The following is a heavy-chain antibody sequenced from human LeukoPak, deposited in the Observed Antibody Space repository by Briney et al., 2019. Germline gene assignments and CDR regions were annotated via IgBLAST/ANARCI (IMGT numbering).Heavy chain of an antibody. CDR3: AKGSGYCSSTSCGEWYFDL. J-gene: IGHJ2*01. V-gene: IGHV3-43D*04. CDR1: GFTFSSYA. D-gene: IGHD2-2*01. CDR2: ISWDGSST. Sequence: GGSLRLSCAASGFTFSSYAMSWVRQAPGKGLEWVSLISWDGSSTYYADSVKGRFTISRDNSKSSLYLQMNSLRAEDTALYYCAKGSGYCSSTSCGEWYFDLWGRGTLVTVSS.